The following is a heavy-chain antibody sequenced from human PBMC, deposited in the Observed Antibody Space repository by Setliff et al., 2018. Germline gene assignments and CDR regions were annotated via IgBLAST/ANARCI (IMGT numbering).Heavy chain of an antibody. J-gene: IGHJ5*02. CDR3: AGGLPGDYDFNCFDT. V-gene: IGHV4-34*01. D-gene: IGHD3-3*01. CDR1: GDSFSDYY. CDR2: INHSGHT. Sequence: SETLSLTCAVYGDSFSDYYWSWIRQPPGQGLEWIEEINHSGHTNYSPSLRSRATLSVDESMNRFSLNLNSVTAADTAVYYCAGGLPGDYDFNCFDTWGQGALVTVSS.